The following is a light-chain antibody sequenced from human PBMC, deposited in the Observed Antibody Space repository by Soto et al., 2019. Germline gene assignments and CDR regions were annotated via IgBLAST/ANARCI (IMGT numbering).Light chain of an antibody. Sequence: DLQMTQSPSSLFASVGDRVTITCQATQDINIYLNWYRQKPGKAPNLLIYDASNLEIGVPSRFSGSGSGTHFTFTISSLQTEDIGTYYCQQYDILPITFGRGTRLEIK. CDR2: DAS. V-gene: IGKV1-33*01. CDR1: QDINIY. J-gene: IGKJ5*01. CDR3: QQYDILPIT.